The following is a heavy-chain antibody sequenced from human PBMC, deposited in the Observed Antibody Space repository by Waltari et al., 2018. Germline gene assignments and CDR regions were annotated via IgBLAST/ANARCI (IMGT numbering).Heavy chain of an antibody. CDR2: RSSSGSTI. V-gene: IGHV3-48*03. J-gene: IGHJ3*01. CDR3: ARIGRRRAFDV. CDR1: GFVFSGYE. Sequence: EEQLGESGGGLVQPGGSLRLSCAASGFVFSGYEMNWVRQAPGKGLEWVSSRSSSGSTIYYADSVKGRFTSSRDNAKNSLYLQMNSLRAEDTAVYYCARIGRRRAFDVWGQGTMVTVSS.